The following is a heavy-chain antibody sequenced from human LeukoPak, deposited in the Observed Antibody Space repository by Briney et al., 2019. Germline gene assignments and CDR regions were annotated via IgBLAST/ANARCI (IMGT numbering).Heavy chain of an antibody. V-gene: IGHV1-18*01. CDR3: ARAVAAAEKLDY. D-gene: IGHD6-13*01. J-gene: IGHJ4*02. CDR1: GYTFTSYG. CDR2: ISAYNGNT. Sequence: ASVTVSCKASGYTFTSYGISWVRQAPGQGLEWMGWISAYNGNTNYAQKLQGRVTMTTDTSTSTAYMELRSLRSDDTAVYYCARAVAAAEKLDYWGQGTLVTVSS.